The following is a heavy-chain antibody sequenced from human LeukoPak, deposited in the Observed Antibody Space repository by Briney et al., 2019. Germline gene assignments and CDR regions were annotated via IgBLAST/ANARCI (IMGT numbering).Heavy chain of an antibody. V-gene: IGHV3-74*03. CDR2: INGDGRGI. D-gene: IGHD1-14*01. J-gene: IGHJ4*02. CDR1: GFTFSSHW. CDR3: ARDRPDGRTSFDY. Sequence: AGGSLRLSCAASGFTFSSHWMHWVRQVPGKGLVWVSRINGDGRGITYADSVKGRFTISRDNAKNTLFLQMDSLRAEDTALYYCARDRPDGRTSFDYWGLGTLVTVFS.